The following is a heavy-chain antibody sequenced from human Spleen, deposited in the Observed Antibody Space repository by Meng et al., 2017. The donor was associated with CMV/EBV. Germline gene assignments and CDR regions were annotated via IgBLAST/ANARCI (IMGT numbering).Heavy chain of an antibody. CDR3: AREPHLGVAGTVLGMDV. V-gene: IGHV3-21*01. J-gene: IGHJ6*02. CDR1: GFTFSSYS. CDR2: ISSSSSYI. Sequence: GESLKISCAASGFTFSSYSMNWVRQAPGKGLEWDSSISSSSSYIYYADSVKGRFTISRDNAKNSLYLQMNSLRAEDTAVYYCAREPHLGVAGTVLGMDVWGQGTTVTVSS. D-gene: IGHD6-19*01.